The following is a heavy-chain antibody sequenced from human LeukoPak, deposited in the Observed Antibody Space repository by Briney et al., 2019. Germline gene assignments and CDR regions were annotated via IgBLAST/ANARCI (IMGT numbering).Heavy chain of an antibody. Sequence: GGSLRLSCAASGFTFSSYAMSWVRQAPGKGLEWVSAISGSGGSTYYADSVKGRFTISRDNSKNTLYLQMNSLRAEDTAVYYCAKVKELWYSNGWQAPFRYWGQGTLVTVSS. CDR2: ISGSGGST. J-gene: IGHJ4*02. D-gene: IGHD6-19*01. V-gene: IGHV3-23*01. CDR1: GFTFSSYA. CDR3: AKVKELWYSNGWQAPFRY.